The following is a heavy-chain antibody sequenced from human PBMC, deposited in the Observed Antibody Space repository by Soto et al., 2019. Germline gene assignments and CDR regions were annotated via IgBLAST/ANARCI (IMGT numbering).Heavy chain of an antibody. J-gene: IGHJ5*02. V-gene: IGHV1-69*13. CDR3: ARLNDFWSGYYKRPAPKGPPSNWFDP. D-gene: IGHD3-3*01. Sequence: ASVKVSCKASGGTFSSYAISWVRQAPGQGLEWMGGIIPIFGTANYAQKFQGRVTITADESTSTAYMGLGSLRSEDTAVYYCARLNDFWSGYYKRPAPKGPPSNWFDPWGQGTLVTVSS. CDR2: IIPIFGTA. CDR1: GGTFSSYA.